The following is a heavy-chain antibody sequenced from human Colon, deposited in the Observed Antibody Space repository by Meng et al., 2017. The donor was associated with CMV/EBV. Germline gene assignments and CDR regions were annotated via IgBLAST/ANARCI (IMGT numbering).Heavy chain of an antibody. J-gene: IGHJ4*02. CDR2: ISGSGGII. CDR3: ARARVHSSASDFDY. D-gene: IGHD6-6*01. V-gene: IGHV3-11*04. Sequence: LSLTCAASGFTFSDHYMSWIRQAPGKGQEWVSQISGSGGIIYYADSVKGRFTISRDDAKNSLYLQMNSLRVEDTAVYYCARARVHSSASDFDYWGRGTLVTVSS. CDR1: GFTFSDHY.